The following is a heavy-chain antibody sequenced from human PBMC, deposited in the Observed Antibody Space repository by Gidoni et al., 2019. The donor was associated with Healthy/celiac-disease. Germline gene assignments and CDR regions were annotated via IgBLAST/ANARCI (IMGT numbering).Heavy chain of an antibody. CDR3: ARDPLVITFGGVIVPAFDY. V-gene: IGHV1-46*01. J-gene: IGHJ4*02. CDR1: GYTFPSYF. Sequence: QVQLVQSGAEVKKPGASVKVSCKASGYTFPSYFMHWVRQAPGQGPEWMGIINPSGGSTSYAQKFQGRVTMTRDTSTITVYMELSSLRSEDTAVYYCARDPLVITFGGVIVPAFDYWGQGTLVTVSS. D-gene: IGHD3-16*02. CDR2: INPSGGST.